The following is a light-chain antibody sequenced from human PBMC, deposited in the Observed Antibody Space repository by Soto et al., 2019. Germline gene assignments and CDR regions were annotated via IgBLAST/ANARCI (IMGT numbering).Light chain of an antibody. J-gene: IGLJ1*01. V-gene: IGLV1-51*02. CDR3: VTWDNSLSAWV. CDR1: SSNIGNNY. CDR2: ENI. Sequence: QSVLTQPSSVSAAPGQKVTISCSGSSSNIGNNYVSWYQQLPGTAPKLLIYENIKRPSGIPDRFSGSKSGTPATLGITGLQTGDEADYYCVTWDNSLSAWVFGAGTKVTVL.